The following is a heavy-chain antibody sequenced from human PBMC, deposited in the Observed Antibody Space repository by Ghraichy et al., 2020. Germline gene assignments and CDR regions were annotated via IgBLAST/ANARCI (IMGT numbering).Heavy chain of an antibody. V-gene: IGHV3-48*02. CDR3: ARDGIFDY. CDR1: GFSFDTYS. J-gene: IGHJ4*02. CDR2: ISTTVYTI. Sequence: GGSLRLSCAASGFSFDTYSMNWIRQAPGKGLELLSYISTTVYTINYADSVKGRFTISRDNAQNSLYLQMNNLRDEDTAVYYCARDGIFDYWGQGTRVTVSS. D-gene: IGHD1-1*01.